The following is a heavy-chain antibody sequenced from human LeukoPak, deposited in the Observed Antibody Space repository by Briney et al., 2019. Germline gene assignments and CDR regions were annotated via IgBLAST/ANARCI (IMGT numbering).Heavy chain of an antibody. Sequence: ASVRVSCKASGYTFTGYYMHWVRQAPGQGLEWMGWMNPSSGERKYVQSFQGRVTLTRDTSITTAYMELSSLTSDDTAVYYCARDLEIAAAGTTLDYWGQGTLVTVSS. CDR3: ARDLEIAAAGTTLDY. J-gene: IGHJ4*02. CDR1: GYTFTGYY. D-gene: IGHD6-13*01. CDR2: MNPSSGER. V-gene: IGHV1-2*02.